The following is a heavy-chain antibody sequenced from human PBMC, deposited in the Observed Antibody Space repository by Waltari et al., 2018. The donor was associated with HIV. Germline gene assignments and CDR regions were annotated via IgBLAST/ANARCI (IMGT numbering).Heavy chain of an antibody. V-gene: IGHV4-34*01. CDR2: ISPSRST. CDR1: GGSFSGYY. J-gene: IGHJ5*01. Sequence: MQLQQWGAGPLKPSETLSLTCAAQGGSFSGYYWSWIRQPPGKGLEWIGEISPSRSTKYNPSLKSRVTISVDTSKNQFSLRLKSVTAADTAVFYCASRGAPTPVTTDSWGQGTLVIVS. D-gene: IGHD4-17*01. CDR3: ASRGAPTPVTTDS.